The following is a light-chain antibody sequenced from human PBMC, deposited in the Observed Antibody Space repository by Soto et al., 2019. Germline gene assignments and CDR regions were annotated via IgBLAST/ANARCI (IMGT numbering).Light chain of an antibody. J-gene: IGLJ1*01. Sequence: QSALTQPASVSGSPGQSITISCTGTSSDVGGYNYVSWYQQHPGEAPKLMIYEVSNQPSGVSNRFSGSKSGNTASLTISGLQAEDEADYYCGSYTSSDTYVFGTGTKLTVL. CDR3: GSYTSSDTYV. V-gene: IGLV2-14*01. CDR2: EVS. CDR1: SSDVGGYNY.